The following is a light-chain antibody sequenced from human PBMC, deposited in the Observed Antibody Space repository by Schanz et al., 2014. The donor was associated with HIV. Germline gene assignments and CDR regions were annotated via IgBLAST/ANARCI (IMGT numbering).Light chain of an antibody. J-gene: IGLJ2*01. V-gene: IGLV2-8*01. CDR3: SSYTSSSTLV. Sequence: QSALTQPPSASGSPGQSVTISCSGTXXDFXDYRSVSWYQQLPGKAPKLLIYEVTKRPSGVPGRFSGSKSGNTASLTISGLQAEDEADYYCSSYTSSSTLVFGGGTKLTVL. CDR2: EVT. CDR1: XXDFXDYRS.